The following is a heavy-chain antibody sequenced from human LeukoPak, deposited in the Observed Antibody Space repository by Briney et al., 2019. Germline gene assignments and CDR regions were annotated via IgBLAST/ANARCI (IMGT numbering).Heavy chain of an antibody. D-gene: IGHD2-2*01. Sequence: GASVKVSCKASGHTFTGHYMYWVRQAPGQGLEWMGWINPNSGDTNYAQKFQGRVTMTRDTSISTAYMDLNRLTSDDTAVYYCARRLTTSQDLDYWGQGTLVTVSS. CDR3: ARRLTTSQDLDY. CDR2: INPNSGDT. CDR1: GHTFTGHY. V-gene: IGHV1-2*02. J-gene: IGHJ4*02.